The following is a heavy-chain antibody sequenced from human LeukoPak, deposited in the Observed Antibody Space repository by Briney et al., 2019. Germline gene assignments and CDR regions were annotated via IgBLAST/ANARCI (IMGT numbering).Heavy chain of an antibody. CDR1: GFTFSSYW. CDR3: AKEPHSDYSDHTDSFDI. J-gene: IGHJ3*02. CDR2: INGHGTST. Sequence: PGGSLRLSCAASGFTFSSYWMHGVRQAPGKGLVWVSRINGHGTSTDYADSVKGRFSISRDNAKNTLYLQMNSLRSEDTAVYYCAKEPHSDYSDHTDSFDIWGQGTMVTVSS. V-gene: IGHV3-74*01. D-gene: IGHD4-17*01.